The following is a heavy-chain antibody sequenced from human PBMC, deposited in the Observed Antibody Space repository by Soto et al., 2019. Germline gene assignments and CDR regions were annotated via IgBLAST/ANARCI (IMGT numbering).Heavy chain of an antibody. J-gene: IGHJ6*02. CDR3: ARDVSWSGYYIPSYYYGMDV. CDR2: IYYSGST. V-gene: IGHV4-31*03. D-gene: IGHD3-3*01. CDR1: GGSISSGGYY. Sequence: QVQLQESGPGLVKPSQTLSLTCTVSGGSISSGGYYWSWIRQHPGKGLEWIGYIYYSGSTYYNPSLKSRVTISVDPSKNQFSLKLSSVTAADTAVYYCARDVSWSGYYIPSYYYGMDVWGQGTTVTVSS.